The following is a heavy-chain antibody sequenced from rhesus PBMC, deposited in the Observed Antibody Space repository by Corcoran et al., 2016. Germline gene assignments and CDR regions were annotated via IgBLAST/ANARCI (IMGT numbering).Heavy chain of an antibody. J-gene: IGHJ4*01. D-gene: IGHD1-26*01. CDR2: ISGSSGST. Sequence: QVQLQESGPGLVKPSETPSLTCAVSGGSVSSSNWWSRIRQPPGKGLEWIGYISGSSGSTFYNPSLKSRVTISTDTSKNQFSLKLSSVTAADTAVYYCARDPITGTTPWGQGVLVTVSS. V-gene: IGHV4-65*01. CDR1: GGSVSSSNW. CDR3: ARDPITGTTP.